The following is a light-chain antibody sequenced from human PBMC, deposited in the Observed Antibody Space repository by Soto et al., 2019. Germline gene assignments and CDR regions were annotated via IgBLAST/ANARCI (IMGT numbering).Light chain of an antibody. J-gene: IGLJ3*02. Sequence: QSVLTQPPSVSGAPGQRVTISCTGSSSNIGAGYDVHWYQQLPGTAPKLLIYGNSNRPSGVPDRFSGSKSGTSASLAITGLQAEDEAYGSCQSYDSSLSGSRVFGGGTKLTVL. CDR3: QSYDSSLSGSRV. V-gene: IGLV1-40*01. CDR2: GNS. CDR1: SSNIGAGYD.